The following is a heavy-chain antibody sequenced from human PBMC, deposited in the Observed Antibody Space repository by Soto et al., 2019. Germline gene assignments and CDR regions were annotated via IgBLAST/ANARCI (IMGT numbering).Heavy chain of an antibody. V-gene: IGHV1-18*01. CDR2: IRADNGNT. CDR1: AYTFTTSS. J-gene: IGHJ4*02. D-gene: IGHD6-13*01. CDR3: ARDRNSSPY. Sequence: SGKVSCKASAYTFTTSSITWVRQAPGQGLEWMGWIRADNGNTNYAQKLQDRVTMTTDTSTSTAYMELRSLRSDDTAVYYCARDRNSSPYWGQGTLVTVSS.